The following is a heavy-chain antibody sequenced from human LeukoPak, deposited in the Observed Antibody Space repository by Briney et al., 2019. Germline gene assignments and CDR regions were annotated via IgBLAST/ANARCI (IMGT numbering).Heavy chain of an antibody. CDR1: GFTFSNYV. J-gene: IGHJ4*02. V-gene: IGHV3-30*03. CDR2: ISYDGSNK. Sequence: GGSLRLSCAASGFTFSNYVMHWVRQAPGKGLEWVALISYDGSNKYYADFVKGRFTISRDNSKNTLYLQMNSLRAEDTAVYYCARSLKRELLRTYFDYWGQGTLVTVSS. CDR3: ARSLKRELLRTYFDY. D-gene: IGHD1-26*01.